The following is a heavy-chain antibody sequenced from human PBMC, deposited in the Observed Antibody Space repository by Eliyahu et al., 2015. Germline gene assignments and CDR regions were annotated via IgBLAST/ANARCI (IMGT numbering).Heavy chain of an antibody. D-gene: IGHD4-17*01. Sequence: EVQLVESGXGLVQPGGSXRLSXXXSXFPFXSYWMSWVRQAPGKGLEWVSSISSSSSYIYYADSVKGRFTISRDNAKNSLYLQMNSLRAEDTAVYYCARVDGDYGDWYFDLWGRGTLVTVSS. V-gene: IGHV3-21*01. CDR3: ARVDGDYGDWYFDL. J-gene: IGHJ2*01. CDR2: ISSSSSYI. CDR1: XFPFXSYW.